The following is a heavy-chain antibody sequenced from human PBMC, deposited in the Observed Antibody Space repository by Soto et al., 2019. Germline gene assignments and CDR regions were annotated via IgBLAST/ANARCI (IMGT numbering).Heavy chain of an antibody. D-gene: IGHD1-26*01. V-gene: IGHV1-2*02. CDR3: ARDLAKGGGSAGFDY. Sequence: ASVKVSYQASGYTFHVYYMLWVRLAPGQGVEWKGCSSPKSGGTMYPQKIQGRVTMTWDTSISTAYMALTRLRSYDTAVYYCARDLAKGGGSAGFDYWGQGTLVTVSS. CDR1: GYTFHVYY. J-gene: IGHJ4*02. CDR2: SSPKSGGT.